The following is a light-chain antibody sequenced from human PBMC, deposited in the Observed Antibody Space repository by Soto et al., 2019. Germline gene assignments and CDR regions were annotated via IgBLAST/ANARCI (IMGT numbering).Light chain of an antibody. J-gene: IGKJ1*01. V-gene: IGKV1-5*03. Sequence: DIQMTQSPSTLSASVGDRVTITCRASQDITNWLAWYQQKPGKAPNLLIYKASTLQSGVPSRFSGSGSGTEYTLTISSLQPDDFATFYGQQYNTYPWTFGQGTKVEIK. CDR2: KAS. CDR3: QQYNTYPWT. CDR1: QDITNW.